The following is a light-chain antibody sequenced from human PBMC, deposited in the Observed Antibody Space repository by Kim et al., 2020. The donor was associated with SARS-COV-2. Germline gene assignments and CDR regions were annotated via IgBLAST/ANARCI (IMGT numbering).Light chain of an antibody. Sequence: QLVLTQSPSASASLGASVKFTCTLNSGHSSYSIAWHQQQPEKGPRFLMNLHSDGTHNKGDGIPDRFSGSSSGAERYLTISSLQSEDEADYYCQAWGAGFRVFGGGTQLTVL. V-gene: IGLV4-69*01. CDR1: SGHSSYS. CDR3: QAWGAGFRV. J-gene: IGLJ3*02. CDR2: LHSDGTH.